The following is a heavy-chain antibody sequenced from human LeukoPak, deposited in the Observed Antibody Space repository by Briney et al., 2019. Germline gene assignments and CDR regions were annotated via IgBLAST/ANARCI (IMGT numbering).Heavy chain of an antibody. J-gene: IGHJ4*02. V-gene: IGHV3-7*04. CDR3: TRVGYINEGIDY. Sequence: GGSLRLSCVASGFPFSSYWMTWVSQAPGKGLEWVANIKQDGSKKSYVDSVKGRFTISRDNAKNSLYLQMNSLRAEDTAIYYCTRVGYINEGIDYWGQGTLVTVSS. CDR1: GFPFSSYW. CDR2: IKQDGSKK. D-gene: IGHD4-11*01.